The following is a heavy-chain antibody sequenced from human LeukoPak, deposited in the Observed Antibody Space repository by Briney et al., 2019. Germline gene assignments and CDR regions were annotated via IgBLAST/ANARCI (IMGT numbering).Heavy chain of an antibody. J-gene: IGHJ6*02. CDR2: ISAYNGNT. CDR1: GYTFTSYG. V-gene: IGHV1-18*01. Sequence: ASVKVSCKASGYTFTSYGIRWVRQAPGQGLEWMGWISAYNGNTNYAQKLQGRVTMTTDTSTSTAYMELRSLRSDDTAVYYCAREEVSPYYYGMDVWGQGTTVTVSS. CDR3: AREEVSPYYYGMDV.